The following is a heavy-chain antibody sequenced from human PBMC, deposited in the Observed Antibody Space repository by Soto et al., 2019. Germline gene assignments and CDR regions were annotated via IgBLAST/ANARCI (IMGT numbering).Heavy chain of an antibody. Sequence: QVQLVESGGGVVQPGRSLRLSCAASGFPFTSYGMHWVREGPDKGLEWVAIISYDGSDKYYADSVKGRFTISRDNSKNTLDLQMNSLRPEDTALYYCVGGEDYFGYRGQGTLVIVSS. CDR2: ISYDGSDK. J-gene: IGHJ4*02. D-gene: IGHD3-10*01. CDR3: VGGEDYFGY. V-gene: IGHV3-30*03. CDR1: GFPFTSYG.